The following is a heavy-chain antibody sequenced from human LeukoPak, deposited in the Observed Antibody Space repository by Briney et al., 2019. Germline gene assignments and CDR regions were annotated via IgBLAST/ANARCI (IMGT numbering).Heavy chain of an antibody. CDR3: ARLVAPPRNYFDY. J-gene: IGHJ4*02. CDR2: IYYSGNT. CDR1: GGSLSSGSYY. Sequence: PSETLSLTCTVSGGSLSSGSYYWSWIRQPPGKGLEWIGYIYYSGNTNYNPSLKSRVTISLDTSKNQFSLKLSSVTAADTAVYCCARLVAPPRNYFDYWGQGTLVIVSS. V-gene: IGHV4-61*01. D-gene: IGHD2-15*01.